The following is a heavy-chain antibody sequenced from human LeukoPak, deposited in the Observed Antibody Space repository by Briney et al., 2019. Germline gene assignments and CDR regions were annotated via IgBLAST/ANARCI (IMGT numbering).Heavy chain of an antibody. Sequence: SETLSLTCTVSGGSISSGSYYWSWIRQPAGKGLEWIGRIYTSGSTNYNPSLKSRVTISVDTSKNQFSLKLSSVTAADTAVYYCARGSPRYGSGSWNFDYWGQGTLVTVSS. CDR2: IYTSGST. D-gene: IGHD3-10*01. J-gene: IGHJ4*02. V-gene: IGHV4-61*02. CDR1: GGSISSGSYY. CDR3: ARGSPRYGSGSWNFDY.